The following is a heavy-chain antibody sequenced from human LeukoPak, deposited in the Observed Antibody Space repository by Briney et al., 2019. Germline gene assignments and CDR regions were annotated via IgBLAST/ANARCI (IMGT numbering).Heavy chain of an antibody. D-gene: IGHD4-11*01. CDR1: GYSFSDYY. CDR3: ARVSWTTGGLGY. J-gene: IGHJ4*02. V-gene: IGHV1-2*02. Sequence: ASVKVSCKASGYSFSDYYIQWVRQVPGQGPEWMGWVNPDSGGSICAQRFQGRVTLTRDTSINTAYLELTSLKSDDTALYFCARVSWTTGGLGYWGQGTLVTVSS. CDR2: VNPDSGGS.